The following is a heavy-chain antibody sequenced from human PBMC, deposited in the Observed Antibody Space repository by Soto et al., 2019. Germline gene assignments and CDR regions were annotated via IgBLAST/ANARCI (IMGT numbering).Heavy chain of an antibody. D-gene: IGHD3-22*01. CDR2: IYYRGNT. J-gene: IGHJ4*02. CDR1: GGSISSDDYY. V-gene: IGHV4-31*03. CDR3: AKQGYDSSGYYYEVSGFFDY. Sequence: SETLSLTCTVSGGSISSDDYYWNWIRQRPGKGLEWIGNIYYRGNTNYNPSLKSRIIMSMDMSENQFSLKLTSVTAADTAVYYCAKQGYDSSGYYYEVSGFFDYWGQGTLVTVSS.